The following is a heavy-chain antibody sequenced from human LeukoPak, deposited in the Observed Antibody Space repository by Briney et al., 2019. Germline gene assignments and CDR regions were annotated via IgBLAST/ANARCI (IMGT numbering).Heavy chain of an antibody. CDR3: ARDPRLLWFGESPMDV. CDR1: GGSFSGYY. J-gene: IGHJ6*03. D-gene: IGHD3-10*01. V-gene: IGHV4-34*01. CDR2: INHSGST. Sequence: SETLSLTCAVYGGSFSGYYWSWIRQPPGKGLEWIGEINHSGSTNYNPPLKSRVTIPVDTSKNQFSLKLSSVTAADTAVYYCARDPRLLWFGESPMDVWGKGTTVTVSS.